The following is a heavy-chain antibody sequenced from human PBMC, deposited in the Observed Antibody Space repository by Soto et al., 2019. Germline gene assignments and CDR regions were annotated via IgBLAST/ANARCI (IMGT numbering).Heavy chain of an antibody. D-gene: IGHD3-3*01. CDR3: ARERITIFGVVIILDYYYGMDV. CDR1: GVTLSSYA. V-gene: IGHV3-30-3*01. Sequence: GGSLRLSCSSSGVTLSSYAMHWVRQAPGKGLEWVAVISYDGSNKYYADSVKGRFTISRDNSKNTLYLQMNSLRAEDTAVYYCARERITIFGVVIILDYYYGMDVWGQGTTVTVSS. CDR2: ISYDGSNK. J-gene: IGHJ6*02.